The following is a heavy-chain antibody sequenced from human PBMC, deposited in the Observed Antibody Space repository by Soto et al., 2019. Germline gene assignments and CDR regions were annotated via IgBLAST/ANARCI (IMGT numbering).Heavy chain of an antibody. Sequence: QVQLVQSGAEVKKPGSSVKVSCKASGGTFSSYAISWVRQAPGQGLEWMGGIIPIFGTANYAQKFQGRVTITADESTSTAYMELSSLRSEDTAVYYCASTYFPTPTVFSRFDYWGQGTLVTVSS. J-gene: IGHJ4*02. CDR1: GGTFSSYA. CDR3: ASTYFPTPTVFSRFDY. D-gene: IGHD2-2*01. CDR2: IIPIFGTA. V-gene: IGHV1-69*12.